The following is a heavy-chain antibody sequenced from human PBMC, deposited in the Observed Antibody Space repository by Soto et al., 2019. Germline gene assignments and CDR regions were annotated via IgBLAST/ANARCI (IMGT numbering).Heavy chain of an antibody. D-gene: IGHD3-10*01. CDR3: ARDRDTYGHGFFDY. Sequence: QVQLVESGGGLVKPGGSLRLSCAASGFTFSNFYMTWIRQAPGKGLEWVSHISSSSSYTNYADSVKGRFTVSRDNDNKSLSLEMNNLRAEDTAVYFCARDRDTYGHGFFDYWGQGTLVTVSS. J-gene: IGHJ4*02. CDR2: ISSSSSYT. V-gene: IGHV3-11*05. CDR1: GFTFSNFY.